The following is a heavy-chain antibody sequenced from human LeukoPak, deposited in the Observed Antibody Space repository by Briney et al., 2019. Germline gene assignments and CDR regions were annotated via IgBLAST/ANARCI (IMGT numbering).Heavy chain of an antibody. V-gene: IGHV1-2*02. CDR2: INTNSGGT. Sequence: ASVKVTFYSSGYTFTGYYMRRVRQAPGQGLEWMGWINTNSGGTKYEQKFQGRVTMTRDTSISTAYMELSRLRSDDTAVYYYAREYLDWNYVGLYRGLGTLVTVSS. D-gene: IGHD1-7*01. CDR1: GYTFTGYY. J-gene: IGHJ4*02. CDR3: AREYLDWNYVGLY.